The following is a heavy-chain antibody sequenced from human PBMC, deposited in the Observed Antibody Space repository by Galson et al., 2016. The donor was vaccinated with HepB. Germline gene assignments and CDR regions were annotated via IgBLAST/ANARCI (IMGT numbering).Heavy chain of an antibody. Sequence: SVKVSCKASGYTFTSYAMHWVRQAPGQRLEWMGWINAGNGNTIYSQKFQGRVTITGDTSASTAYMELSSLRSEDTAVYYCATAGTGLAARKFDSWGQGTLVTVSS. CDR1: GYTFTSYA. V-gene: IGHV1-3*01. D-gene: IGHD6-6*01. CDR3: ATAGTGLAARKFDS. CDR2: INAGNGNT. J-gene: IGHJ4*02.